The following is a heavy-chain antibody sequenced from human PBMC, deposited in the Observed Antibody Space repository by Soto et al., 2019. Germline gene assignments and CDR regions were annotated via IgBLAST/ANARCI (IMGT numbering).Heavy chain of an antibody. CDR3: IHDGKMGYTGYDRFEY. CDR1: GFSLSTNEVG. Sequence: SGPTLVNPTQTLTLTCTFSGFSLSTNEVGVGWIRQPLGKALEWLALIYWNDDARYSPSLKNRLTITKDTSKNQVVLTMTNMDPVDTATYYCIHDGKMGYTGYDRFEYWGQATLVTVSS. D-gene: IGHD5-12*01. V-gene: IGHV2-5*01. J-gene: IGHJ4*02. CDR2: IYWNDDA.